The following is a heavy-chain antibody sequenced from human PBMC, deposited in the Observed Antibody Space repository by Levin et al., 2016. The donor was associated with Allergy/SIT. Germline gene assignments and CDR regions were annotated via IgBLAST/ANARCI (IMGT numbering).Heavy chain of an antibody. Sequence: SETLSLTCAVYGGSFSGYYWSWIRQPPGKGLEWIGEINHSGSTNYNPSLKSRVTISVDTSKNQFSLKLSSVTAADTAVYYCARGAAPSGGSYHDYWGQGTLVTVSS. CDR3: ARGAAPSGGSYHDY. V-gene: IGHV4-34*01. CDR1: GGSFSGYY. CDR2: INHSGST. J-gene: IGHJ4*02. D-gene: IGHD1-26*01.